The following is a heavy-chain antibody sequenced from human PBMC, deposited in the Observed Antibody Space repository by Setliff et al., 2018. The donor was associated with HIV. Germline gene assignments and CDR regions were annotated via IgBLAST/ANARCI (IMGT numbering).Heavy chain of an antibody. J-gene: IGHJ4*02. V-gene: IGHV3-7*01. Sequence: GGSLRLSCAASGFTFSNYWMSWVRQAPGKGLEWVAHINQDGSEKNHVDSVRGRFTISRDNTKNSLYLQMDGLRVEDTAVYYCARLRINDFWGQGTPVTVSS. CDR2: INQDGSEK. CDR1: GFTFSNYW. CDR3: ARLRINDF.